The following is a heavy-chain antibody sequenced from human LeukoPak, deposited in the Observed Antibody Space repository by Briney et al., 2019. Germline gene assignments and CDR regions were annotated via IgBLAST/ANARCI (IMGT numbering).Heavy chain of an antibody. CDR2: IIPIFGTA. CDR3: ARVGVGESSDYYYYYYMDV. J-gene: IGHJ6*03. V-gene: IGHV1-69*06. Sequence: SVKVSCKASGGTFSSYAISWARQAPGQGLEWMGRIIPIFGTANYAQKFQGRVTITADKSTSTAYMELSSLRSEDTAVYYCARVGVGESSDYYYYYYMDVWGKGTTVTVSS. CDR1: GGTFSSYA. D-gene: IGHD3-10*01.